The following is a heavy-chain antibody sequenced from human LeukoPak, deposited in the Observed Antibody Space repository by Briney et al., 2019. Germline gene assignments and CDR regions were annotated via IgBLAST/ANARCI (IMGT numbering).Heavy chain of an antibody. Sequence: PGGSLRLSCTASGFTFSTYEMNWVRQAPGKGLEWVSYISSSGSTIYYADSVKGRFTISRDNAKNSLYLQMNSLRAEDTAVYYCARGLTGSEYFQHWGQGTLVTVSS. CDR2: ISSSGSTI. D-gene: IGHD3-16*01. CDR3: ARGLTGSEYFQH. CDR1: GFTFSTYE. J-gene: IGHJ1*01. V-gene: IGHV3-48*03.